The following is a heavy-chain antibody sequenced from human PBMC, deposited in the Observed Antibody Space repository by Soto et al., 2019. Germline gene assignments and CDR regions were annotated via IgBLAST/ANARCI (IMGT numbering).Heavy chain of an antibody. CDR1: GYPFTSHA. J-gene: IGHJ5*02. CDR3: AREGKPLFRELVGWFDP. D-gene: IGHD1-7*01. Sequence: QVQLVQSGAEVKKAGASVKISCQASGYPFTSHAIYWVRQAPGQRPEWMGWINPANGNTKYSPKFQGRVTITRETSASTAYMELRTLTSEDTGLYSCAREGKPLFRELVGWFDPWGQGTLLNVSS. V-gene: IGHV1-3*01. CDR2: INPANGNT.